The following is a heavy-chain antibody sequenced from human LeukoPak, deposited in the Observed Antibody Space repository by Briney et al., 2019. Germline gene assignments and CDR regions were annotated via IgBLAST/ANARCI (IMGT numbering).Heavy chain of an antibody. D-gene: IGHD2-21*02. CDR1: GFTFSDYY. Sequence: GGSLRLSCAASGFTFSDYYMSWIRQAPGKGLEWVSYISSSGSTIYYADSVKGRFTISRDNAKNSLYLQMNSLRAEDTAMYYCARREPCGGDCSDAFNIWGQGTMVTVSS. CDR3: ARREPCGGDCSDAFNI. J-gene: IGHJ3*02. V-gene: IGHV3-11*01. CDR2: ISSSGSTI.